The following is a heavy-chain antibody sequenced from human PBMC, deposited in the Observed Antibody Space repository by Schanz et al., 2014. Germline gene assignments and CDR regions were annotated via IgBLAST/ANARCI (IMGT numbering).Heavy chain of an antibody. Sequence: EVQLLESGGGLVQPGGSLRLSCAASGFTFSGFWMTWVRQAPGKGLEWVANIKKDGSEKYYVDSVKGRFTISRDNAKNSLFLQMNSLRPEDTAVYYCARDLPRTFLFDYWGQGTLVTVSS. J-gene: IGHJ4*02. CDR2: IKKDGSEK. CDR1: GFTFSGFW. V-gene: IGHV3-7*01. CDR3: ARDLPRTFLFDY.